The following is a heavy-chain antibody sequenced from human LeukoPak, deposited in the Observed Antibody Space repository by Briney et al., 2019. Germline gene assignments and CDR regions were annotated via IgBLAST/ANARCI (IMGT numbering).Heavy chain of an antibody. CDR1: GYTFTGYY. CDR3: ARDLMVRGIISPFFDY. J-gene: IGHJ4*02. Sequence: VASVKVSCKASGYTFTGYYMHWVRQAPGQGLELMGWINPNSGGTNYAQKFQGRVTMTRDTSISTAYMELSRLRSDDTAVYYCARDLMVRGIISPFFDYWGQGSLVTVSS. CDR2: INPNSGGT. V-gene: IGHV1-2*02. D-gene: IGHD3-10*01.